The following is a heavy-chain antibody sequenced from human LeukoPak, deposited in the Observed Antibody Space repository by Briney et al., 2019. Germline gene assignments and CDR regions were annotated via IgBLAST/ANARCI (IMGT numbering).Heavy chain of an antibody. CDR1: GFTFSSYS. CDR3: ARAFGEQQLVYFDY. D-gene: IGHD6-13*01. Sequence: PGGSLRLSCAASGFTFSSYSVNWVRQAPGKGLEWVSSISSSSSYIYYADSVKSRFTISRDNAKNSLYLQMNSLRAEDTAVYYCARAFGEQQLVYFDYWGQGTLVTVSS. J-gene: IGHJ4*02. V-gene: IGHV3-21*01. CDR2: ISSSSSYI.